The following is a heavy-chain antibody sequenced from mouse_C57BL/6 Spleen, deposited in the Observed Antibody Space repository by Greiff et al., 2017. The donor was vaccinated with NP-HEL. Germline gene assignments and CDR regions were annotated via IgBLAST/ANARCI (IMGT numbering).Heavy chain of an antibody. CDR2: IDPSDSET. CDR1: GYTFTSYW. J-gene: IGHJ4*01. CDR3: ERKGTVVDAMDY. V-gene: IGHV1-52*01. Sequence: VKLQQPGAELVRPGSSVKLSCKASGYTFTSYWMHWVKQRPIQGLEWIGNIDPSDSETHYNQKFKDKATLTVDKSSSTAYMQLSSLTSEDSAVYYCERKGTVVDAMDYWGQGTSVTVSS. D-gene: IGHD1-1*01.